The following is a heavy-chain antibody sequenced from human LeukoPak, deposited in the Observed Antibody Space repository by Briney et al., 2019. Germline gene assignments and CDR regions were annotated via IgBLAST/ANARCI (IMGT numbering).Heavy chain of an antibody. CDR1: GFTFSSYA. CDR3: SVMHRYDGRGYWVQ. V-gene: IGHV3-23*01. Sequence: GGSLRLSCEASGFTFSSYAMSWVRQAPGKGLEWVSGISTNGGSTSYADSVKGRLTISRDNPRNMLYMEMNSLRAEDTAVYYCSVMHRYDGRGYWVQWGQGTLVTVSS. J-gene: IGHJ4*02. CDR2: ISTNGGST. D-gene: IGHD3-22*01.